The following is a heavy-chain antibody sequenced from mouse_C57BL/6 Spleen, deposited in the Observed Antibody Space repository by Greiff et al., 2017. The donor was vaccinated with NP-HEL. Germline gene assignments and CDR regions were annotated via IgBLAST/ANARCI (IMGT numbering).Heavy chain of an antibody. J-gene: IGHJ3*01. Sequence: QVQLQQSGAELVKPGASVKLSCKASGYTFTSYWMHWVKQRPGQGLEWIGMIHPNSGSTNYNEKFKSKATLTVDKSSSTAYMQLSSLTSEDSAVYYCAPYYYGSIFAYWGQGTLVTVSA. V-gene: IGHV1-64*01. CDR2: IHPNSGST. CDR3: APYYYGSIFAY. D-gene: IGHD1-1*01. CDR1: GYTFTSYW.